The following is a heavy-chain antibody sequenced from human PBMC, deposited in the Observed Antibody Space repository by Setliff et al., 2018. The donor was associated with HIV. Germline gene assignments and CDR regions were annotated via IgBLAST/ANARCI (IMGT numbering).Heavy chain of an antibody. CDR3: AQSNWLYYYDSRGYLRVDAFDI. Sequence: ESGPTLVNPPQTLTLTCNFSGFSLSASAVGVGWIRQPPGKALEWLALVSWNDDKRYNPSLSARLTITKDTSKNQVVLTMTNMDPVDTATYYCAQSNWLYYYDSRGYLRVDAFDIWGQGTMVTVSS. CDR1: GFSLSASAVG. V-gene: IGHV2-5*01. J-gene: IGHJ3*02. D-gene: IGHD3-22*01. CDR2: VSWNDDK.